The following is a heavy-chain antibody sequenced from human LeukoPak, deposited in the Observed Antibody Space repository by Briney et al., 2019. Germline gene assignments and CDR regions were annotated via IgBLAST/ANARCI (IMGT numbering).Heavy chain of an antibody. J-gene: IGHJ4*02. D-gene: IGHD6-19*01. V-gene: IGHV4-38-2*01. Sequence: SETLSLTCAVSGYSISSGYYWGWIRQPPGKGLEWIGSIYHSGSTYYNPSLKSRVTISVDTSKNQFSLRLSSVTAADTAVFYCVRRYSSGWSFDHWSQGTLVTVSS. CDR1: GYSISSGYY. CDR3: VRRYSSGWSFDH. CDR2: IYHSGST.